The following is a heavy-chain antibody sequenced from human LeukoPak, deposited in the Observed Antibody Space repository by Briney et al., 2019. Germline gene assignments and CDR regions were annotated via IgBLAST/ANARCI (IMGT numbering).Heavy chain of an antibody. Sequence: GGSLRLSCAASGFGFSRYAMTWVRQAPGKGLEWVSLITESGHSTYYTKSVKGRFTISRDNSKNTLYLQMNSLRAEDTAVYYCAKGLYSSSSYFDYWGQGTLVTVSS. J-gene: IGHJ4*02. CDR1: GFGFSRYA. D-gene: IGHD6-6*01. CDR2: ITESGHST. CDR3: AKGLYSSSSYFDY. V-gene: IGHV3-23*01.